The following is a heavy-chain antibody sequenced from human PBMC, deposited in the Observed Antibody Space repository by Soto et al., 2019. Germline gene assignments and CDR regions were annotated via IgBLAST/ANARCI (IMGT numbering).Heavy chain of an antibody. CDR2: VYPGDSDT. D-gene: IGHD3-16*01. J-gene: IGHJ1*01. Sequence: PGESLKISCRTSGYSFPTYWIAWVRQRPGKGLEWMGAVYPGDSDTKYSPSFQGHVTISADRSIGTAFLQWSSLNASDTAMYYCARGLNWNYIMNWLGTWGHGTLVPVCS. CDR1: GYSFPTYW. V-gene: IGHV5-51*01. CDR3: ARGLNWNYIMNWLGT.